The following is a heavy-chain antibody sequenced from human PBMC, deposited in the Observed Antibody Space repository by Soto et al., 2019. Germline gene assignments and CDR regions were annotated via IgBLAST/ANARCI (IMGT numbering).Heavy chain of an antibody. Sequence: QVQLVESGGGVVQPGRSLRLSCAASGFTFSSYGMHWVRQAPGKGLEWVAVIGYDGSNKYYADSVKGRFTISRDNSKNTLYLQMNSLRAEDTAVYYCARDVGVGEMATVTGGGFDYWGQGTLVTVSS. CDR3: ARDVGVGEMATVTGGGFDY. D-gene: IGHD4-4*01. J-gene: IGHJ4*02. CDR1: GFTFSSYG. V-gene: IGHV3-33*01. CDR2: IGYDGSNK.